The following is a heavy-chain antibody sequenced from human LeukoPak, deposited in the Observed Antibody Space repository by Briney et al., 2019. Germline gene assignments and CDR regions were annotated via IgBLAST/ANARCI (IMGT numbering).Heavy chain of an antibody. V-gene: IGHV1-18*01. J-gene: IGHJ4*02. Sequence: ASVKVSCKASGYTFTSYGISWVRQAPGQGLEWMGWISAYNGNTNYAQKLQGRVTMTTDTSTSTAYMELRSLRSDDTAVYYCARDRSRRGYSGYDPPSYWGQGTLVTVSS. D-gene: IGHD5-12*01. CDR1: GYTFTSYG. CDR3: ARDRSRRGYSGYDPPSY. CDR2: ISAYNGNT.